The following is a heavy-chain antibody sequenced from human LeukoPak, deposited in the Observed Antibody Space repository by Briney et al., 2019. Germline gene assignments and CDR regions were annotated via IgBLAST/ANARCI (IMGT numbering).Heavy chain of an antibody. V-gene: IGHV1-18*01. CDR2: ISAYNGNT. J-gene: IGHJ4*02. Sequence: ASVKVSCKASGYTFTSYGISWVRQAPGQGLEWMGWISAYNGNTNYAQKLQGRVTMNTDTSTSTAYMELRSLRSDDTAVYYCARDGRSYYYDSSGYQNDYWGQGTLVTVSS. D-gene: IGHD3-22*01. CDR1: GYTFTSYG. CDR3: ARDGRSYYYDSSGYQNDY.